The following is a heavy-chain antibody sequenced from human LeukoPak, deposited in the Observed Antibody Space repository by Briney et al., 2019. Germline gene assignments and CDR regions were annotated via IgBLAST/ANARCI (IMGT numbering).Heavy chain of an antibody. CDR3: GRETDFGVVTN. J-gene: IGHJ4*02. D-gene: IGHD3-3*01. CDR1: GDSVSSNGAS. Sequence: SQTLSLTCAISGDSVSSNGASWNWLRQSPSRGLEWLGRTYYRSQQWHSDYAPSVKGRITLNPDTSKNQFSLQLNSVTPEDTALYYCGRETDFGVVTNWGQGTLVTVSS. CDR2: TYYRSQQWHS. V-gene: IGHV6-1*01.